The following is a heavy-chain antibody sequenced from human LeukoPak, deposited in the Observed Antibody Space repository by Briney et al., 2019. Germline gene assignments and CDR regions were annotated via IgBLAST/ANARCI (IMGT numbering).Heavy chain of an antibody. J-gene: IGHJ4*02. V-gene: IGHV4-39*01. D-gene: IGHD3-22*01. Sequence: SETLSLICTVSGGSINSNSYYWGWIRQPPGKGLEWIGSIYYSGSTYYNPSLKSRVTISVDTSKNQFFLKLSSVTAADTAVFYCARINYYGNSAFDYWGQGTLVTVSS. CDR3: ARINYYGNSAFDY. CDR2: IYYSGST. CDR1: GGSINSNSYY.